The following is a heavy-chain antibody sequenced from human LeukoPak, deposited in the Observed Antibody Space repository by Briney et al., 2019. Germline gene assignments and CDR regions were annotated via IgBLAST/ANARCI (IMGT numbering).Heavy chain of an antibody. J-gene: IGHJ4*02. D-gene: IGHD6-19*01. Sequence: GGSLRLSCAASGFTVSSNYMGWVRQAPGKGLEWVSVIYSGGDTYYADSVKGRFTISRDNSKNMIYLEMSSLKAEDTAVYYCAKERSLEIAVAGTIFDHWGQGTLVTVSS. CDR2: IYSGGDT. V-gene: IGHV3-66*01. CDR3: AKERSLEIAVAGTIFDH. CDR1: GFTVSSNY.